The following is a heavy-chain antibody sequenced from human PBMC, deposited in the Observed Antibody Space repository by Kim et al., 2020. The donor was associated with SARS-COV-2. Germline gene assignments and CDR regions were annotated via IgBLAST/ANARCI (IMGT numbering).Heavy chain of an antibody. CDR3: ARGLSSINMIVVVFTGGIYGMDV. CDR1: GGSFSGYY. CDR2: INHSGSA. V-gene: IGHV4-34*01. J-gene: IGHJ6*02. Sequence: SETLSLTCAVYGGSFSGYYWTWIRQPPGKGLEWIGEINHSGSANYNPSLKSRVTLSLDTSKNQFSLKLSPVTAAETAVYYCARGLSSINMIVVVFTGGIYGMDVWGQGTTVTVSS. D-gene: IGHD3-22*01.